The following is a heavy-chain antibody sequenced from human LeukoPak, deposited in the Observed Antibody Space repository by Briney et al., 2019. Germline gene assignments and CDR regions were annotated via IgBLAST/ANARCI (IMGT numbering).Heavy chain of an antibody. J-gene: IGHJ5*02. CDR1: GGSISSYY. CDR2: IYYSGST. V-gene: IGHV4-59*01. CDR3: ARDGGAPVVVPAAINWFDP. Sequence: SETLSLTCTVSGGSISSYYWSWIRQPPGKGLEWIGYIYYSGSTNYNPSLKSRVTISVDTSKNQFSLKLSSVTAADTAVYYCARDGGAPVVVPAAINWFDPWGQGTLVTVSS. D-gene: IGHD2-2*01.